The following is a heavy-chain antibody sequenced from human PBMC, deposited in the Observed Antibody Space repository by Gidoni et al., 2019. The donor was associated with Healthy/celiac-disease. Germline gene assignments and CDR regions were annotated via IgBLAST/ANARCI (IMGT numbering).Heavy chain of an antibody. CDR2: IYYTGSA. CDR3: ARGGEYDYNQGGGFDS. Sequence: QVQLQESGPGLVTPSEPLSLTCPVSGVPTRSHYWNWIRQPPGKGLEWIAYIYYTGSANYNPSLKSRVTISVDTSKNQFSLKLSSVTAADTAVYYCARGGEYDYNQGGGFDSWGQGTLVT. V-gene: IGHV4-59*11. D-gene: IGHD3-10*01. CDR1: GVPTRSHY. J-gene: IGHJ4*02.